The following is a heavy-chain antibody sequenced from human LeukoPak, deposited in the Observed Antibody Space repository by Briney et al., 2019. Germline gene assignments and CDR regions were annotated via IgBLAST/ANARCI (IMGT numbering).Heavy chain of an antibody. CDR3: ARDPTGYDFWSGYYRAGFDY. D-gene: IGHD3-3*01. CDR2: ISSSSSTI. V-gene: IGHV3-48*02. Sequence: PGGSLRLSCAASGFTFSSYWMTWVRQAPGKGLEWVSYISSSSSTIYYADSVKGRFTISRDNAKNSLYLQMNSLRDEDTAVYYCARDPTGYDFWSGYYRAGFDYWGQGTLVTVSS. J-gene: IGHJ4*02. CDR1: GFTFSSYW.